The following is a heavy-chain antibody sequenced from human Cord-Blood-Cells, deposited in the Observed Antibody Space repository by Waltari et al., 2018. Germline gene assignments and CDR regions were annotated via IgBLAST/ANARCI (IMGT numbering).Heavy chain of an antibody. CDR1: GYTFTSYD. D-gene: IGHD6-19*01. CDR2: MNPNSGNT. CDR3: ARGAGAVAGADY. Sequence: KKPGASVKVSCKASGYTFTSYDINWVRQATGQGLEWMGWMNPNSGNTGYAQKFQGRVTMTRNTSISTAYMELSSLRSEVTAVYYCARGAGAVAGADYWGQGTLVTVSS. V-gene: IGHV1-8*01. J-gene: IGHJ4*02.